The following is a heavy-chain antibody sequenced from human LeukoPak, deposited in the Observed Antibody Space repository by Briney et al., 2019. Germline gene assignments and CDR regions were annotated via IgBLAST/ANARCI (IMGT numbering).Heavy chain of an antibody. J-gene: IGHJ4*02. CDR1: GFTFSGYP. V-gene: IGHV3-23*01. D-gene: IGHD3-10*01. Sequence: PGGSLRLSCAASGFTFSGYPMSWVRQAPGKGLEWVSGISGSGGSTYYADSMKGRFTISRDNSKNTLYLQMNSLRAEDTAVYYCAKETPGLWSFGYWGQGTLVTVSS. CDR2: ISGSGGST. CDR3: AKETPGLWSFGY.